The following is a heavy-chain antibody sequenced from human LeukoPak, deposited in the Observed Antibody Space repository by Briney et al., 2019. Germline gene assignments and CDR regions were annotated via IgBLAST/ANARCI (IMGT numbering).Heavy chain of an antibody. D-gene: IGHD3-16*01. V-gene: IGHV5-51*01. CDR3: ARQSGGIRDYVWFDP. CDR1: GYSFTSYW. Sequence: GESPKISCKGSGYSFTSYWIGWVRQMPGKGLEWMGIIYPGDSDTRYSPSFQGQVTISADKSISTAYLQWSSLKASDTAMYYCARQSGGIRDYVWFDPWGQGTLVTVSS. J-gene: IGHJ5*02. CDR2: IYPGDSDT.